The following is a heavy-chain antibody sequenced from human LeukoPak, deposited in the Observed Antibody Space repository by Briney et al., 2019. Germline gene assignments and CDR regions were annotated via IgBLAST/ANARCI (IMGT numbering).Heavy chain of an antibody. D-gene: IGHD1-26*01. CDR3: ATRRRYSGSYYFDY. CDR2: IYYSGST. J-gene: IGHJ4*02. Sequence: SETLSLTCTVSGGSISSSYWSWIRQPPGKGLEWIGYIYYSGSTNYNPSLKSRVTISVDTSKNQFSLKLSSVTAADTAVYYCATRRRYSGSYYFDYWGQGTLVTVSS. CDR1: GGSISSSY. V-gene: IGHV4-59*12.